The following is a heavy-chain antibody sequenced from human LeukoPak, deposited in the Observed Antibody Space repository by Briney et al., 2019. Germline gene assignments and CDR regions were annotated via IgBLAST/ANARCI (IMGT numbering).Heavy chain of an antibody. CDR2: IIPIFGTA. V-gene: IGHV1-69*13. Sequence: SVKVSCKASGGTFSSYAISWVRQAPGQGLEWMGGIIPIFGTANYAQKFQGRVTITADESTSTVYMELSSLRSEDTAVYYCARVIAVAGTPQPDYFDYWGQGTLVTVSS. D-gene: IGHD6-19*01. CDR3: ARVIAVAGTPQPDYFDY. CDR1: GGTFSSYA. J-gene: IGHJ4*02.